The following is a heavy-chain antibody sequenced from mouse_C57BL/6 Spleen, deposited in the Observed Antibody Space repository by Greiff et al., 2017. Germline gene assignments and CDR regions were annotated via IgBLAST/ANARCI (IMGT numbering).Heavy chain of an antibody. CDR2: IDPSDSET. J-gene: IGHJ2*01. Sequence: VQLQQSGAELVRPGSSVKLSCKASGYTFTSYWMHWVKQRPIQGLEWIGNIDPSDSETHYNQKFKDKATLTVDKSSSTAYMQLSSLTSEDSAVYYCARRDGSNYDYFDYWGQGTTLTVSS. D-gene: IGHD1-1*01. V-gene: IGHV1-52*01. CDR3: ARRDGSNYDYFDY. CDR1: GYTFTSYW.